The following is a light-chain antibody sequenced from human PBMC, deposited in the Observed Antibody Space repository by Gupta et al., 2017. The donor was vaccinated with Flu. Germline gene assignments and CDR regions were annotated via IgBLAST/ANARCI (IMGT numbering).Light chain of an antibody. J-gene: IGLJ1*01. CDR3: QHSDSSISGYV. CDR1: SSNIGAGYD. V-gene: IGLV1-40*01. CDR2: GNS. Sequence: VLTHPPSVSDAPQQMVTISCTGSSSNIGAGYDVHWYQQLPGTATKLINDGNSNRPSGAPDRFSGSKCGTSASLATTGLQDEDEADYYCQHSDSSISGYVFGSGTKVSVL.